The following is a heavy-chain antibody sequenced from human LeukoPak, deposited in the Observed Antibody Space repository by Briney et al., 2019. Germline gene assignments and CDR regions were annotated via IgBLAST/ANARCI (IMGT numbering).Heavy chain of an antibody. V-gene: IGHV3-53*01. CDR2: IYSTGDT. J-gene: IGHJ4*02. Sequence: GGSLRLSCAASGFIVSSVCMSWVRQSPGKGLECVSIIYSTGDTYYADSVKGRFTISRDVSKNTVYLQMNSLRAEDTAVYYCARGGRSSELVWGQGTRVTVSS. CDR3: ARGGRSSELV. CDR1: GFIVSSVC. D-gene: IGHD6-6*01.